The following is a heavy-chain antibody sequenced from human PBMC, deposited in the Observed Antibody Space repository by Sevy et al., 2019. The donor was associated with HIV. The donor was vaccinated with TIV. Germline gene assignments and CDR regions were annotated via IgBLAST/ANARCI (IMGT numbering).Heavy chain of an antibody. V-gene: IGHV3-64D*06. Sequence: GGSLRLSCSASGFTFSSYAMHWVRQAPGKGLEYVSAISSNGGSTYYADSVKGRFTISRDKSKNTLYLQMSSLRAEDTAVYYCVKGGYSSGWYGDYWGQGTLVTVSS. CDR3: VKGGYSSGWYGDY. J-gene: IGHJ4*02. CDR1: GFTFSSYA. D-gene: IGHD6-19*01. CDR2: ISSNGGST.